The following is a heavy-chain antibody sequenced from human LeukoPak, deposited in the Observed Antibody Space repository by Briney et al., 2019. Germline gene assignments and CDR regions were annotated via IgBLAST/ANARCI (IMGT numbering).Heavy chain of an antibody. CDR2: ISAYNGNT. CDR3: ATSHDSSGYYGYYYGMDV. D-gene: IGHD3-22*01. CDR1: GSTFTSYG. J-gene: IGHJ6*02. V-gene: IGHV1-18*01. Sequence: ASVKVSCKASGSTFTSYGISWVRQAPGQGLEWMGWISAYNGNTNYAQKLQGRVTMTTDTSTSTAYMELRSLRSDDTAVYYCATSHDSSGYYGYYYGMDVWGQGTTVTVSS.